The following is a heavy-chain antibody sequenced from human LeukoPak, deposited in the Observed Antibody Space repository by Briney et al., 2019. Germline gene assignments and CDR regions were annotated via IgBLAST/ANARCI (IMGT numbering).Heavy chain of an antibody. J-gene: IGHJ4*02. CDR1: GFTFSSYS. V-gene: IGHV3-21*04. CDR2: ISSSSSYI. Sequence: GGSLRLSCAASGFTFSSYSMNWVRQAPGKGLEWVSSISSSSSYIYYADSVKGRFTISRDNSKNTLYLQMNSLRAEDTAVYYCAKDWGLYYGSGSRRFDYWGQGTLVTVSS. CDR3: AKDWGLYYGSGSRRFDY. D-gene: IGHD3-10*01.